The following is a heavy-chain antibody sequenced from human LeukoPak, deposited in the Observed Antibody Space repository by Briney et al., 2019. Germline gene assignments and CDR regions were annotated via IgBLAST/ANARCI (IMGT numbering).Heavy chain of an antibody. D-gene: IGHD3-9*01. V-gene: IGHV1-46*01. J-gene: IGHJ3*02. CDR2: ISPSGGST. CDR1: GYTFTSNY. Sequence: GPVKVSCKAFGYTFTSNYMHWVRQAPGQGPEWMGVISPSGGSTTYAQKLQGRVTMTTDTSTSTAYMELRSLRSDDTAVYYCARGRGELYYDILTGYFEDAFDIWGQGTMVTVSS. CDR3: ARGRGELYYDILTGYFEDAFDI.